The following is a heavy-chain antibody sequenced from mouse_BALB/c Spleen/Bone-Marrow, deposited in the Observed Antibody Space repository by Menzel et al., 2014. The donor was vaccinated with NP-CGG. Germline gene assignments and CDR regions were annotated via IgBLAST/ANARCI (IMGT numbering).Heavy chain of an antibody. CDR1: GFSLTDYG. V-gene: IGHV2-6-5*01. CDR3: AKHGNYWYFDV. D-gene: IGHD2-1*01. Sequence: QVQLQQSGPGLVSPSQRLSITCTVSGFSLTDYGLSWIRQPPGKGLEWLGVIWGGGSTYYNSALKSRLSISKDNSKSQAFLKMNSLQTDDTAMYYCAKHGNYWYFDVWGAGTTVTVSS. J-gene: IGHJ1*01. CDR2: IWGGGST.